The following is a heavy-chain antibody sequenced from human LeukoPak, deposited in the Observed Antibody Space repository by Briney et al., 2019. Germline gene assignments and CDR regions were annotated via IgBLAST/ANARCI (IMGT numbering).Heavy chain of an antibody. Sequence: GGSLRLSCAASGFTFSTYGMTWVRQAPGKGLEWVSGISGSSSYIYYADSMKGRFTISRDNAKNSLYLQMNSLRAEDTAVYYCARDSKTYSGYDEGWFDPWGQGTLVTVSS. D-gene: IGHD5-12*01. CDR1: GFTFSTYG. CDR3: ARDSKTYSGYDEGWFDP. J-gene: IGHJ5*02. CDR2: ISGSSSYI. V-gene: IGHV3-21*01.